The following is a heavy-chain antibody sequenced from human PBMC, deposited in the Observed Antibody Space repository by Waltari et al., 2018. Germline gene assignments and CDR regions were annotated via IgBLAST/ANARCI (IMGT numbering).Heavy chain of an antibody. V-gene: IGHV3-23*01. CDR3: AKGGAGPHPYSSSDYYYGMDV. CDR2: ISGGGGST. J-gene: IGHJ6*02. CDR1: GFTFSSYA. D-gene: IGHD6-6*01. Sequence: EVQLLESGGGLVQPGGSLRLSCAASGFTFSSYAMSWVRQAPAKGLEWVSAISGGGGSTYYAASVKGRFTISRDNAKNTLYLQMNSLRAEDTAVYYCAKGGAGPHPYSSSDYYYGMDVWGQGTTVTVSS.